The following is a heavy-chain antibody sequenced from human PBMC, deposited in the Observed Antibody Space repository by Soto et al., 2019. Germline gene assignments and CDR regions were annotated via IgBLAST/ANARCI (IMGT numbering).Heavy chain of an antibody. CDR2: FDLEERKY. V-gene: IGHV1-24*01. J-gene: IGHJ4*02. D-gene: IGHD4-17*01. CDR1: GYSLIDTP. CDR3: ATQEADYSFDY. Sequence: QVQLVQSGAQVKRPGASVMVSCKAYGYSLIDTPINWVRQIPGKGLEWMGGFDLEERKYIYAQKIQGRVTMTDESSTVTAFMDLGSLGSEDTAVYYCATQEADYSFDYWGQGTLVTVSS.